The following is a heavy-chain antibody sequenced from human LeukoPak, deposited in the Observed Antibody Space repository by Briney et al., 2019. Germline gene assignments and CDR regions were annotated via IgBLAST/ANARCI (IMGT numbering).Heavy chain of an antibody. CDR2: ISGSGGST. Sequence: PGGSLRLSCAASGFTFSSYAMSWVRQAPGKGLEWASAISGSGGSTYYADSVKGRFTISRDNSKNTLYLQMNSLRAEDTAVYYCAKDPYFGYYDSSGYYYDAFDIWGQGTMVTVSS. V-gene: IGHV3-23*01. CDR3: AKDPYFGYYDSSGYYYDAFDI. J-gene: IGHJ3*02. D-gene: IGHD3-22*01. CDR1: GFTFSSYA.